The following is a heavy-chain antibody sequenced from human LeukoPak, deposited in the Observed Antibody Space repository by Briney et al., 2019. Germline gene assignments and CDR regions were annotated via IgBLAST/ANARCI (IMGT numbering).Heavy chain of an antibody. D-gene: IGHD3-16*01. V-gene: IGHV4-59*01. CDR1: GGSLSSYY. Sequence: PSETLSLTCRVSGGSLSSYYWTWLRQPPGKGLEWIGYRYYSGSTTYNPSLKSRVTISVDTSKSQFSLKLISVTAADTAIYYCARVRGDFETDWGQGTLVTVSS. CDR2: RYYSGST. J-gene: IGHJ1*01. CDR3: ARVRGDFETD.